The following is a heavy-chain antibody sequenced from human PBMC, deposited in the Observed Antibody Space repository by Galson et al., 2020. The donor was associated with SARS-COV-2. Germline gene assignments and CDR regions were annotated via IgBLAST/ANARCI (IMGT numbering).Heavy chain of an antibody. CDR3: AGYDFWSASYS. CDR2: IYSSGSA. D-gene: IGHD3-3*01. V-gene: IGHV4-61*09. J-gene: IGHJ4*02. Sequence: SETLSLTCTVPGASVTGTTYYWNWIRQPAGEGLEWIGHIYSSGSANYNPPLKSRATISVDTSKSHFSLKLSSVTAADTAVFYCAGYDFWSASYSWGQGTLVTVSS. CDR1: GASVTGTTYY.